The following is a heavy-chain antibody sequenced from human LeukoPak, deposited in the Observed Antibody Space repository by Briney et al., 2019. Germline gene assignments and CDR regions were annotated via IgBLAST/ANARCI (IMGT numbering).Heavy chain of an antibody. Sequence: SETLSLTCAVSGYSISSGYYWGWIRQPPGKGLEWIGSIYHSGSTYYNPSLKSRVTISVDTSKNQFSLKLSSVTAADTAVYYCARSAGYNYRLDYWGQGTLGTVSS. CDR1: GYSISSGYY. CDR2: IYHSGST. J-gene: IGHJ4*02. V-gene: IGHV4-38-2*01. CDR3: ARSAGYNYRLDY. D-gene: IGHD5-24*01.